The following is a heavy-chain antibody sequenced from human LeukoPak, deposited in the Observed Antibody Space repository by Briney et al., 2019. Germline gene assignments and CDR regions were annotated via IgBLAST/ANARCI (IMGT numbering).Heavy chain of an antibody. CDR1: GFTFSSYA. Sequence: PGGSLRLSCAASGFTFSSYAMSWVRQAPGKGLGWVSAISDSGGSTYYADSVKGRFTISRDNSKNTLYLQMNSLRAEDTAVYYCAKDRAYYYDSSGYYGPLGYWGQGTLVTVSS. CDR2: ISDSGGST. CDR3: AKDRAYYYDSSGYYGPLGY. D-gene: IGHD3-22*01. J-gene: IGHJ4*02. V-gene: IGHV3-23*01.